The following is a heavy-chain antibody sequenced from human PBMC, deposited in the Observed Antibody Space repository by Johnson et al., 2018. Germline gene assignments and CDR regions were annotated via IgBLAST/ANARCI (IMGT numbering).Heavy chain of an antibody. Sequence: QVQLQQWGAGLLRPSETLSLTCAVYGGSFVGYYWSWIRQPPGKGLEWIGEIHQSGRTNYNPSLKSRVTLSVDTSKNQLSLEPTSVSAADTAVYYWARGEQVYCGGDCYSGYFHHWGEGTLVTVSP. D-gene: IGHD2-21*02. CDR2: IHQSGRT. J-gene: IGHJ1*01. CDR3: ARGEQVYCGGDCYSGYFHH. CDR1: GGSFVGYY. V-gene: IGHV4-34*01.